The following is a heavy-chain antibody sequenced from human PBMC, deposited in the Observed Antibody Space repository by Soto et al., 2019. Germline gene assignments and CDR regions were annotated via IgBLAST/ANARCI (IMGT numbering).Heavy chain of an antibody. D-gene: IGHD3-22*01. J-gene: IGHJ4*02. CDR3: AKGSRDYYDSSGYSTGGYFDY. CDR1: GFTFSSYG. V-gene: IGHV3-30*18. CDR2: ISYDGSNK. Sequence: GGSLRLSCAASGFTFSSYGMHWVRQAPGKGLEWVAVISYDGSNKYYADSVKGRFTISRDNSKNTLYLQMNSLRAEDTAVYYCAKGSRDYYDSSGYSTGGYFDYWGQGTLVTVSS.